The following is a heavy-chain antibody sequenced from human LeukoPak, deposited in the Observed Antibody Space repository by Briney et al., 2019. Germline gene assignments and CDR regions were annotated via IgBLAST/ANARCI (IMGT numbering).Heavy chain of an antibody. V-gene: IGHV3-23*01. Sequence: GGSLRLSCAASGFTFSTYAMSWVRQAPGKGLEWVSTISTSGRSTYYADSVKGRFTISRDNSKNTLYLQMNSLRAEDTAVYFCARERDYYDSSGYYSPAYSFDYWGQGTLVTVSS. CDR3: ARERDYYDSSGYYSPAYSFDY. J-gene: IGHJ4*02. CDR1: GFTFSTYA. CDR2: ISTSGRST. D-gene: IGHD3-22*01.